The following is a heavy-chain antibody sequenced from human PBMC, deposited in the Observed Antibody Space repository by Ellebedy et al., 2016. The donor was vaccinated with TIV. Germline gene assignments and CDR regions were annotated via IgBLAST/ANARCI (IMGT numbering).Heavy chain of an antibody. Sequence: GGSLRLSCAASGFTVSSNYMSWVRQAPGKGLEWVSVIYSGGSTYYADSVKGRFTISRDNSKNTLYLQMNSLRAGDTAVYYCARHYGDHGSPWEASGDYWGQGTLVTVSS. J-gene: IGHJ4*02. V-gene: IGHV3-66*04. D-gene: IGHD4-17*01. CDR1: GFTVSSNY. CDR2: IYSGGST. CDR3: ARHYGDHGSPWEASGDY.